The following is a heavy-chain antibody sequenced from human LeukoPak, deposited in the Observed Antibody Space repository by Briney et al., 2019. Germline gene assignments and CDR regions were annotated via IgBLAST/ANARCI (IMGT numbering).Heavy chain of an antibody. CDR1: GFTFSSYA. V-gene: IGHV3-23*01. J-gene: IGHJ4*02. CDR3: AKYYGAGTEFDY. D-gene: IGHD3-10*01. CDR2: ISGSGGGT. Sequence: GGSLRLSCVASGFTFSSYAMSWVRQAPGKGLEWVSAISGSGGGTYYADSVKGRFTISRDNSKNTLYLQMDSLRAEDTAVYYCAKYYGAGTEFDYWGQGTLVTVSS.